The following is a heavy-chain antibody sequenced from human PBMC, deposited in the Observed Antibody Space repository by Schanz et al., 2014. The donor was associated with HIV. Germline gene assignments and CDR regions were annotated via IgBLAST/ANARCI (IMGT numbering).Heavy chain of an antibody. V-gene: IGHV3-23*04. CDR1: GFMFSSYG. Sequence: EVQLVESGGGLVQPGGSLRVSCAASGFMFSSYGMSWVRQAPGKGLEWVSLIGSGGGRTYYADSVKGRFTISNSKNTLYLQMHRLRAEDTALYYCAKDLSDDTSAYYRYWGQGTLVTVSS. J-gene: IGHJ4*02. D-gene: IGHD3-22*01. CDR2: IGSGGGRT. CDR3: AKDLSDDTSAYYRY.